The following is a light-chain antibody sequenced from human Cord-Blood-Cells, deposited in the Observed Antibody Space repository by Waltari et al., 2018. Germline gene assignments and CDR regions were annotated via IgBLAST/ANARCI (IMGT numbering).Light chain of an antibody. J-gene: IGKJ1*01. CDR1: QCISSY. V-gene: IGKV1-8*01. Sequence: AIRITQSPSSRSASTGDRVTITCRASQCISSYLAWYQQKPGKAPKLLIYASSTLQSGVPSRFSGSGSGTDFTLTISCLQSEDFATYCCQQYYSYPWTFGQGTKVESK. CDR2: ASS. CDR3: QQYYSYPWT.